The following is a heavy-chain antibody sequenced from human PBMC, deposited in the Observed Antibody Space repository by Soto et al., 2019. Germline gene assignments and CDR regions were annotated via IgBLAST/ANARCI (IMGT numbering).Heavy chain of an antibody. CDR3: ARGTKYYYQGMDV. J-gene: IGHJ6*02. V-gene: IGHV4-59*01. CDR2: IYDSVST. CDR1: GDSINNYY. Sequence: SETLSLTCTVSGDSINNYYWTWLRQPPGKGLEWIGYIYDSVSTSYNPSLKSRLTISVDTSKNQFSLKLKSVTAADTAVYYCARGTKYYYQGMDVWGQGTTVTVSS.